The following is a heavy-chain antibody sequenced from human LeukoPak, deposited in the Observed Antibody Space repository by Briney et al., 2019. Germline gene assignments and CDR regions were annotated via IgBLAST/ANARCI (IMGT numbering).Heavy chain of an antibody. J-gene: IGHJ6*03. CDR1: GYSFTSCW. CDR2: IYPGDSDT. D-gene: IGHD4-17*01. CDR3: ARGYGDFRYYYYYYMDV. Sequence: GESLKISCRGSGYSFTSCWIGWVRQMPGKGLEWMGIIYPGDSDTRYSPSFQGQVAISADKSISTAYLQWSSLKASDTAMYYCARGYGDFRYYYYYYMDVWGKGTTVTVSS. V-gene: IGHV5-51*01.